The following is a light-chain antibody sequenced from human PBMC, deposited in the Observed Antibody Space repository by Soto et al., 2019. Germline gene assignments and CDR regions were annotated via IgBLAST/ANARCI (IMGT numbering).Light chain of an antibody. CDR1: QSISTW. CDR2: KAP. J-gene: IGKJ1*01. V-gene: IGKV1-5*03. CDR3: QQYNPSSRT. Sequence: DIQMTQSPSTLSAFVGDRVTITCRASQSISTWLAWYQQKPGKVPKLLIFKAPSLQSGVPSRFSGSGSGTDFTLTISSLQPDDFATYYCQQYNPSSRTFGQGTKVDIK.